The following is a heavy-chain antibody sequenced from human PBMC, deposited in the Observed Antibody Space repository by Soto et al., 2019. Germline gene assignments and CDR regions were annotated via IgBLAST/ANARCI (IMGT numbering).Heavy chain of an antibody. CDR1: GFIFSSYG. CDR2: ISYDGSNK. D-gene: IGHD4-17*01. Sequence: QVQLVESGGGVVQPGRSLRLSCADSGFIFSSYGMHWVRQAPGKGLEWVAVISYDGSNKYYADSVKGRFAISRDNSKNALYLQMNSLRAEDTAVYYCAKDRYGGTGPEAATDFDYWGQGMLVTVSS. V-gene: IGHV3-30*18. CDR3: AKDRYGGTGPEAATDFDY. J-gene: IGHJ4*02.